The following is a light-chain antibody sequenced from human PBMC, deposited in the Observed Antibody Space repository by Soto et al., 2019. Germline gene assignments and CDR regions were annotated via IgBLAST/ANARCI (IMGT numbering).Light chain of an antibody. Sequence: AIQLTQFPSSLSASVGDTVTVTCRSSQGISSALAWYRQVPGQGLKLLIYDASTLQSGVSSRFSGSGSWTEFTLTINNLQTEDFATFYCQQFNTFPVTFGGGTKVEIK. CDR3: QQFNTFPVT. J-gene: IGKJ4*01. CDR1: QGISSA. V-gene: IGKV1-13*02. CDR2: DAS.